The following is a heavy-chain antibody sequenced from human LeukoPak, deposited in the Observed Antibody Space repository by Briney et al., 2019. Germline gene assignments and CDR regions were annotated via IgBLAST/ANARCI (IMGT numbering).Heavy chain of an antibody. J-gene: IGHJ4*02. V-gene: IGHV3-23*01. CDR2: ISSTSSTI. CDR1: GFTFSSYA. CDR3: AKVEGIGMATIKISWGFDY. Sequence: PGGSLRLSCAASGFTFSSYAMSWVRQAPGKGPEWVSYISSTSSTIYYADSVKGRFTISRDNSKNTLYLQMNSLRAEDTAVYYCAKVEGIGMATIKISWGFDYWGQGTLVTVSS. D-gene: IGHD5-24*01.